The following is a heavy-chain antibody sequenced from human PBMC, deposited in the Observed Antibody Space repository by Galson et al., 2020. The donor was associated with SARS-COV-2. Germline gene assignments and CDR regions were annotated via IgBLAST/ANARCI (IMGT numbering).Heavy chain of an antibody. Sequence: SETLSLTCTVSGGSISSSSYYWGWIRQPPGKGLEWIGSIYYSGSTYYNPSLKSRVTISVDTSKNQFSLKLSSVTAADTAVYYCARHVHGDYGEYNWFDPWGQGTLVTVSS. V-gene: IGHV4-39*01. J-gene: IGHJ5*02. CDR2: IYYSGST. D-gene: IGHD4-17*01. CDR3: ARHVHGDYGEYNWFDP. CDR1: GGSISSSSYY.